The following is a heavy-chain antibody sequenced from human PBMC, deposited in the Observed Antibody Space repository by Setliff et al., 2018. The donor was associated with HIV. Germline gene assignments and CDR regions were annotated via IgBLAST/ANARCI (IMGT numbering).Heavy chain of an antibody. CDR3: ARARTPSYGGDYRATSDI. CDR2: IYYSGET. CDR1: GEFVSSGGNY. J-gene: IGHJ3*02. Sequence: SETLSLTCTVFGEFVSSGGNYWGWVRQVPGKALEWIGYIYYSGETYYSPSLKSRVTISLDTSQSQFSLSLTSVTAADTAVYYCARARTPSYGGDYRATSDIWGPGTKVTVSS. V-gene: IGHV4-31*03. D-gene: IGHD4-17*01.